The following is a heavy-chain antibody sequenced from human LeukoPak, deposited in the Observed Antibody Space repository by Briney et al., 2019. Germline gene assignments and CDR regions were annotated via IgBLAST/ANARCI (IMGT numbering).Heavy chain of an antibody. D-gene: IGHD4-17*01. Sequence: PSETLSLTCTVSGDSISSYYWSWIRQPPGKGLEWIGYIYYSGSTNYNPSLKGRVTISVDTSKNQLSLKLSSVTAADTAVYYCASRGYYGDSYYYYYMDVWGKGTTVTVSS. CDR3: ASRGYYGDSYYYYYMDV. V-gene: IGHV4-59*01. CDR2: IYYSGST. CDR1: GDSISSYY. J-gene: IGHJ6*03.